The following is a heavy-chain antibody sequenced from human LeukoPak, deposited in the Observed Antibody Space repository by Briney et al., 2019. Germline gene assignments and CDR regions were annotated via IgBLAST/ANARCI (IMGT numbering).Heavy chain of an antibody. Sequence: GGSLRLSCAASGFTFSSYSMNWVRQAPGKGLEWVSYITRDRTTYYADSMKGRFTISRDNAKNSVYLQMNNLRAEDTAVYYCARVFGGSYHSYYYMDVWGKGTTVTVSS. V-gene: IGHV3-48*04. D-gene: IGHD1-26*01. CDR1: GFTFSSYS. CDR2: ITRDRTT. J-gene: IGHJ6*03. CDR3: ARVFGGSYHSYYYMDV.